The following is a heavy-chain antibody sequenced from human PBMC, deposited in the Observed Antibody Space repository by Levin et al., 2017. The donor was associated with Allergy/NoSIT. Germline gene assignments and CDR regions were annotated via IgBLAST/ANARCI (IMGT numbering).Heavy chain of an antibody. CDR2: IYYSGST. Sequence: TLSLTCTVSGGSISSGDYYWSWIRQPPGKGLEWIGYIYYSGSTYYNPSLKSRVTISVDTSKNQFSLKLSSVTAADTAVYYCARDRAVVVVAANRDYYYYGMDVWGQGTTVTVSS. CDR3: ARDRAVVVVAANRDYYYYGMDV. D-gene: IGHD2-15*01. CDR1: GGSISSGDYY. J-gene: IGHJ6*02. V-gene: IGHV4-30-4*01.